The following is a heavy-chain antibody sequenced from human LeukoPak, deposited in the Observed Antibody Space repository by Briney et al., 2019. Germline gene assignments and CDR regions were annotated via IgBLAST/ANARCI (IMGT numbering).Heavy chain of an antibody. J-gene: IGHJ5*02. CDR2: INPNSGGT. V-gene: IGHV1-2*02. CDR1: GYTFTGYY. CDR3: ARGSPLPQLNWFDP. Sequence: ASVKVSCKASGYTFTGYYMHWVRQAPGQGLEWMGWINPNSGGTNYAQKFQGRVTMTRDTSISTAYMELSSLRSEDTAVYYCARGSPLPQLNWFDPWGQGTLVTVSS. D-gene: IGHD6-13*01.